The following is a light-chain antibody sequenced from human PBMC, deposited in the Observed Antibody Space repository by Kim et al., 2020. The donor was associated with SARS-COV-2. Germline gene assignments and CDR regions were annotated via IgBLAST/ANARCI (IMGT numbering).Light chain of an antibody. V-gene: IGKV1-5*03. CDR2: KAS. Sequence: SASVGDRVTITCRASQSISSWLAWYQQKSGRAPKLLIYKASSLKSGVPSRFSGSGSGTEFTLTISSLQPDDFATYYCQQYNSYWTFGQGTKVEIK. J-gene: IGKJ1*01. CDR1: QSISSW. CDR3: QQYNSYWT.